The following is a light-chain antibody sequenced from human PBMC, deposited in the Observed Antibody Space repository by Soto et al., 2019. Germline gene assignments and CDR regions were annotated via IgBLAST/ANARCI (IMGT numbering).Light chain of an antibody. J-gene: IGKJ1*01. CDR2: GAS. CDR3: QQYGSSWT. Sequence: EIVLTQSPGTLSLSPGERATLSCRASQSVSSSYLAWYQQKPGQAPRLLIYGASSRATGFPDRFSGSVSGTDFILTISRLEPEDFAVYYCQQYGSSWTFGQGTKVDIK. CDR1: QSVSSSY. V-gene: IGKV3-20*01.